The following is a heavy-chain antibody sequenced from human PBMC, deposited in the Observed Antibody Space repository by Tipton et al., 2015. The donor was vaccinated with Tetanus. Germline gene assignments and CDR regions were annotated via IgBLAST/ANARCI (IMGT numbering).Heavy chain of an antibody. Sequence: QLVQSGGEVKKPGESLKISCKGSGYIFNNYWIGWVRQKPGKGLEWMGIIYPGDSDTRYSPSFRGQVTISVDKSINTAYLQWSGLKASDTSMFYCARAHCTDGVCNFDFWGQGALVTVAS. D-gene: IGHD2-8*01. CDR1: GYIFNNYW. CDR2: IYPGDSDT. J-gene: IGHJ4*02. CDR3: ARAHCTDGVCNFDF. V-gene: IGHV5-51*01.